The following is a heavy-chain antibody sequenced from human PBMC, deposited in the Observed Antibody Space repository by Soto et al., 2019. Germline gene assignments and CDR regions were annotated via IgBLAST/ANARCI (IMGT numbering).Heavy chain of an antibody. CDR3: ARDGLQGYNYYGMDV. V-gene: IGHV4-59*01. CDR2: IYYNGYT. D-gene: IGHD4-4*01. CDR1: GGSISSYY. J-gene: IGHJ6*02. Sequence: QVQLQESGPGLVKPSETLSLTCTVSGGSISSYYWNWIRQPPGKGLEWIGYIYYNGYTKYNPSLKSRVTMSVDTSKNQFSLKLSSVTAADTAVYYCARDGLQGYNYYGMDVWGQGTTVTVSS.